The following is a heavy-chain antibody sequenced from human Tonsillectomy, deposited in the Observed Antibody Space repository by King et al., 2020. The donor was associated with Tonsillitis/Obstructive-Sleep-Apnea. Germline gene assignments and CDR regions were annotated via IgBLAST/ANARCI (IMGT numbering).Heavy chain of an antibody. CDR2: MNPNSGNT. V-gene: IGHV1-8*01. CDR3: ARELPRDCWSGYAGEGDALYT. CDR1: GYTFTSYD. D-gene: IGHD3-3*01. Sequence: VQLVQSGAEVKKPGASVKVSCKASGYTFTSYDITWVRKATGQGLEWMGWMNPNSGNTGYAQKFQGRVTMTRDTSISTAYMELSSLGSEDTAVYYCARELPRDCWSGYAGEGDALYTWGQGKTVNGSS. J-gene: IGHJ3*02.